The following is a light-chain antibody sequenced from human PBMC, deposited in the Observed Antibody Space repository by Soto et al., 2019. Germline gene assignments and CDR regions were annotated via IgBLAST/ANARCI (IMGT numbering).Light chain of an antibody. CDR1: QSVDSSF. Sequence: EIVLTQSPGSLSLSPGERGTLSCRASQSVDSSFFAWYQQKPDQAPRLLIYGASNSATGIPDRFSGSGSGTDFTLTISRLEPEDFAVYYCQQYVSSVTFGQGPKVEIK. CDR2: GAS. J-gene: IGKJ1*01. V-gene: IGKV3-20*01. CDR3: QQYVSSVT.